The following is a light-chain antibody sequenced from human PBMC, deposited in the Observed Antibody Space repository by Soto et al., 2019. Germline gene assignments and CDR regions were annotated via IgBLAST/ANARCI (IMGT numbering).Light chain of an antibody. CDR3: QQTYSTPT. CDR1: QSISTY. J-gene: IGKJ2*01. Sequence: DIQMTQSPSSLSASVGDRVTITCRASQSISTYLNWYQQKPGKVPKFLIYAASSLQSGVPSRFSGSGSGTDFTLIISSLQPEDFATYYCQQTYSTPTFGQGTKVDIK. V-gene: IGKV1-39*01. CDR2: AAS.